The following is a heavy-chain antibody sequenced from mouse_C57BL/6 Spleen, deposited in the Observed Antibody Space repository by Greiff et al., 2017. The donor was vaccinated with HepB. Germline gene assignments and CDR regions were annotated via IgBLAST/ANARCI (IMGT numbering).Heavy chain of an antibody. J-gene: IGHJ2*01. CDR1: GYTFTSYW. Sequence: QVHVKQPGAELVKPGASVKMSCKASGYTFTSYWITWVKQRPGQGLEWIGDIYPGSGSTNYNEKFKSKATLTVDTSSSTAYMQRSSLTSEDSAVYYCARGRAGYWGQGTTLTVSS. V-gene: IGHV1-55*01. CDR2: IYPGSGST. D-gene: IGHD1-1*01. CDR3: ARGRAGY.